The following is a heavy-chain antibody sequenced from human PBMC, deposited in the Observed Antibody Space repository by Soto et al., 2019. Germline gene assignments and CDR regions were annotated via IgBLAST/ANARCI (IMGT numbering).Heavy chain of an antibody. J-gene: IGHJ4*02. V-gene: IGHV3-23*01. CDR1: GFTFSSYA. CDR3: AKDRHYYDSSGYYYDY. Sequence: GGSLRLSCAASGFTFSSYAMSWVRQAPGQGLEWVSAISGSGGSTYYADSVKGRFTISRDNSKNTLYLQMNSLRAEDTAVYYCAKDRHYYDSSGYYYDYWGQGTLVTVSS. CDR2: ISGSGGST. D-gene: IGHD3-22*01.